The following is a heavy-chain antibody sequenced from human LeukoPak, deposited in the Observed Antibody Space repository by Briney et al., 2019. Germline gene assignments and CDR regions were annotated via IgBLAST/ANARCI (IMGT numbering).Heavy chain of an antibody. Sequence: GGSLRLSCAASGFTFSSYSMNWVRQAPGKGLEWVSSISSSSSYIYYADSVKGRFTISRDNAKNSLYLQMNSLRAEDTAVYYCARAIRDGYNNLRMDVWGKGTTVTISS. D-gene: IGHD5-24*01. V-gene: IGHV3-21*01. CDR1: GFTFSSYS. J-gene: IGHJ6*04. CDR3: ARAIRDGYNNLRMDV. CDR2: ISSSSSYI.